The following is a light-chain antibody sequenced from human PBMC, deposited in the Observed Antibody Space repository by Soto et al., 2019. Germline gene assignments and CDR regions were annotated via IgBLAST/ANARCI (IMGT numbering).Light chain of an antibody. CDR2: RES. J-gene: IGKJ2*01. CDR1: QAINNN. Sequence: DIQLTQSPSSLSASVTDRVTITCRASQAINNNLNWYQQKLGKAPELLIYRESTLQSGVPSRFSGSGSGTDFTLTISSLEHEDFGTYYCQQSYSTPYTFGQGTKVEIK. V-gene: IGKV1-39*01. CDR3: QQSYSTPYT.